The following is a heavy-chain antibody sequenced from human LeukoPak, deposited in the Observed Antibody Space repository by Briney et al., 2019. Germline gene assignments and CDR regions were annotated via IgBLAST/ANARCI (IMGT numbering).Heavy chain of an antibody. J-gene: IGHJ6*03. Sequence: SQTLSLTCTVSGDSISRGSYYWSWIRQPAGKGLEWIGRIYSNGDTKFNPSLKSRVTISLDTSKNQFSLKLSSATAADTAVYYCASRHSKQQPYYYYMGIWGKGTTVTVSS. CDR2: IYSNGDT. V-gene: IGHV4-61*02. CDR3: ASRHSKQQPYYYYMGI. CDR1: GDSISRGSYY. D-gene: IGHD6-13*01.